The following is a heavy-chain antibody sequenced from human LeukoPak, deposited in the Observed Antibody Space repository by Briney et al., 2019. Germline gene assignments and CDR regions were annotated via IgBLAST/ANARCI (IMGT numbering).Heavy chain of an antibody. V-gene: IGHV1-2*04. CDR3: ARDYYGSGSYYRYYYYYGMDV. J-gene: IGHJ6*02. CDR1: GYTFTSYD. Sequence: ASVKVSCKASGYTFTSYDINWVRQAPGQGLEWMGWINPNSGGTNYAQKFQGWVTMTRDTSISTAYMELSRLRSDDTAVYYCARDYYGSGSYYRYYYYYGMDVWGQGTTVTVSS. D-gene: IGHD3-10*01. CDR2: INPNSGGT.